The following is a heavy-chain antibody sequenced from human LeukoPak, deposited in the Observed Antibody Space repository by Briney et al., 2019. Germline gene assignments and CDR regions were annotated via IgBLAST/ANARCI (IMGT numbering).Heavy chain of an antibody. J-gene: IGHJ4*02. V-gene: IGHV4-30-2*01. CDR2: IYHSGST. D-gene: IGHD2-15*01. CDR3: ARVAYCSGGSCYSVDY. Sequence: PSETLSLTCTVSGGSISSGGYYWSWIRQPPGKGLEWIGYIYHSGSTYYNPSLKSRVTISVDRSKNQFSLKLSSVTAADTAVYYCARVAYCSGGSCYSVDYWGQGTLVTVSS. CDR1: GGSISSGGYY.